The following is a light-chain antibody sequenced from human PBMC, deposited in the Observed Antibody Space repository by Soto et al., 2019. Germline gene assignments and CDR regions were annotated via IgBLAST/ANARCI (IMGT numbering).Light chain of an antibody. CDR3: ASWDDSLTAHV. CDR2: NNN. CDR1: SSNIGGRT. J-gene: IGLJ1*01. V-gene: IGLV1-44*01. Sequence: QSVLTQPPSASGTPGQRVTISCSGSSSNIGGRTVNWYQQVPGTAPTLLIYNNNQRPSGVPDRFSGSKSGTSASLAITGLQSEDEADYYCASWDDSLTAHVFGAGTKVTVL.